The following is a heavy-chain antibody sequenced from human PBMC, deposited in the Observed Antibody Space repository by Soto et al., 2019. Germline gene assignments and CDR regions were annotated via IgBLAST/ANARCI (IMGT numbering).Heavy chain of an antibody. CDR2: IIPIFGTA. CDR1: GGTFSSYA. V-gene: IGHV1-69*01. D-gene: IGHD2-2*01. J-gene: IGHJ5*02. CDR3: ASSPRDCSSTSCSWFDP. Sequence: QVQLVQSGAEVKKPGSSVKVSCKASGGTFSSYAISWVRQAPGQGLEWMGGIIPIFGTANYAQKFQGRVTITADESTSTAYMELSSPRSEDTAVYYCASSPRDCSSTSCSWFDPWGQGTLVTVSS.